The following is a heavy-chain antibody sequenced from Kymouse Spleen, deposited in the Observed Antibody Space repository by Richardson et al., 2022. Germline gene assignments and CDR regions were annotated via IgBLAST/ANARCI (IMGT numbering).Heavy chain of an antibody. J-gene: IGHJ6*02. Sequence: EVQLVESGGGLVQPGGSLRLSCAASGFTFSSYWMSWVRQAPGKGLEWVANIKQDGSEKYYVDSVKGRFTISRDNAKNSLYLQMNSLRAEDTAVYYCAREGPYCSSTSCYEDYYYYYGMDVWGQGTTVTVSS. CDR3: AREGPYCSSTSCYEDYYYYYGMDV. CDR2: IKQDGSEK. D-gene: IGHD2-2*02. V-gene: IGHV3-7*01. CDR1: GFTFSSYW.